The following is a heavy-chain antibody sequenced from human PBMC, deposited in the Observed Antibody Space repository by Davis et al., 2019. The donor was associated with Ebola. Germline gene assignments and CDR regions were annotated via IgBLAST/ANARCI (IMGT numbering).Heavy chain of an antibody. CDR2: IYPADSDT. J-gene: IGHJ4*02. Sequence: GGSLRLSCKASGYSFTSYWIGWVRQMPEKGLEWMGIIYPADSDTKYSPSFQGQVIISADKSSATAYLQWSSLKASDTAMYYCARQSAYNVRFFDSWGQGTLVTVSS. V-gene: IGHV5-51*01. CDR1: GYSFTSYW. D-gene: IGHD1-1*01. CDR3: ARQSAYNVRFFDS.